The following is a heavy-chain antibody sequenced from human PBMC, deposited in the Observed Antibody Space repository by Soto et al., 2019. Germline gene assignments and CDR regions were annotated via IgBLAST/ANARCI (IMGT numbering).Heavy chain of an antibody. CDR3: ARDRVGVRPGWFDP. V-gene: IGHV1-18*01. D-gene: IGHD3-3*01. CDR2: ISVYNGDT. Sequence: QVQLVQSGAEVKKPGASVKVSCRASGYTFATYGISWVRQAPGQGLEWMGWISVYNGDTNYAQKFQGRVTMTTDTSTSTAYMEVRSLRSDDPAVYYCARDRVGVRPGWFDPWGQGTLVTVSS. CDR1: GYTFATYG. J-gene: IGHJ5*02.